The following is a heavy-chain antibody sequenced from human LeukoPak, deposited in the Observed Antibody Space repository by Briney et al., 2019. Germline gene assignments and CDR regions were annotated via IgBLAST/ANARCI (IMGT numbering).Heavy chain of an antibody. J-gene: IGHJ6*02. CDR2: ISYDGSNK. Sequence: PGGSLRLSCAASGFTFSSYAMSWVRQAPGKGLEWVAVISYDGSNKYYADSVKGRFTISRDNSKNTLYLQMNSLRAEDTAVYYCAKDIALWFGAHYGMDVWGQGTTVTVSS. CDR3: AKDIALWFGAHYGMDV. D-gene: IGHD3-10*01. CDR1: GFTFSSYA. V-gene: IGHV3-30*18.